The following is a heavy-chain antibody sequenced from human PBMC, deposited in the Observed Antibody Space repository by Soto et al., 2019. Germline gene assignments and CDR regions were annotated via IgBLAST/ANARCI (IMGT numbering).Heavy chain of an antibody. J-gene: IGHJ4*02. Sequence: EVQLVESGGGLVKPGGSLRLSCAGSGFTFSNVWMNWVRQAPGKGLEWVGRIKSETDGGTIDYAAPVNGRFTISRDDSNNTLYLQMNSLNTDDTATYYCTPLALKSNRDWYPLSDWGQGTRVTVSS. CDR3: TPLALKSNRDWYPLSD. D-gene: IGHD3-9*01. V-gene: IGHV3-15*07. CDR2: IKSETDGGTI. CDR1: GFTFSNVW.